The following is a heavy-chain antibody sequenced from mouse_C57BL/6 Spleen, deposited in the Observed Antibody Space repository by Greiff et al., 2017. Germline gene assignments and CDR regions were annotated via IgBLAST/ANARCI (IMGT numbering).Heavy chain of an antibody. CDR2: ISSGSSTI. CDR3: ARGGYSNYDY. CDR1: GFTFSDYG. Sequence: EVKVVESGGGLVKPGGSLKLSCAASGFTFSDYGMHWVRQAPEKGLEWVAYISSGSSTIYYADTVKGRFTISRDNAKNTLFLQMTSLRSEDTAMYYCARGGYSNYDYWGQGTTLTVSS. J-gene: IGHJ2*01. V-gene: IGHV5-17*01. D-gene: IGHD2-5*01.